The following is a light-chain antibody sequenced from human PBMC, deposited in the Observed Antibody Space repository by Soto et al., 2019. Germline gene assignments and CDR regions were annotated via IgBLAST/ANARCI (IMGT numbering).Light chain of an antibody. CDR2: AAS. CDR1: QDIASY. Sequence: DIQLTQSPSFLSASVGDRVIITCRASQDIASYLAWYQQKPGKAPKLLIYAASTLQSGVPSRFSGSGSGTEFTLTISSLQPEDFATYYCQQINYDTWTFGQGTKVEIK. V-gene: IGKV1-9*01. CDR3: QQINYDTWT. J-gene: IGKJ1*01.